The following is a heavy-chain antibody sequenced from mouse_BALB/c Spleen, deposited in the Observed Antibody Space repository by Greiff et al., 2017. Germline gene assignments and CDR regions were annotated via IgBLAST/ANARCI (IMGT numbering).Heavy chain of an antibody. D-gene: IGHD4-1*01. CDR3: ASQTGTDYAMDY. CDR2: IWSGGST. Sequence: VQVVESGPGLVQPSQSLSITCTVSGFSLTSYGVHWVRQSPGKGLEWLGVIWSGGSTDYNAAFISRLSISKDNSKSQVFFKMNSLQANDTAIYYCASQTGTDYAMDYWGQGTSVTVSS. CDR1: GFSLTSYG. J-gene: IGHJ4*01. V-gene: IGHV2-2*02.